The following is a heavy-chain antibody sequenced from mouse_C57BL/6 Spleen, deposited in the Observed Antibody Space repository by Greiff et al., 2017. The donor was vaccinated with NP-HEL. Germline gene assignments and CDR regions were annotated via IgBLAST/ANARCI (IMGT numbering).Heavy chain of an antibody. J-gene: IGHJ3*01. CDR1: GYTFTSYW. D-gene: IGHD4-1*01. CDR2: IDPSASYT. CDR3: ARSGTGAVAWFAY. V-gene: IGHV1-50*01. Sequence: VQLQQPGAELVKPGASVKLSCKASGYTFTSYWMQWVKQRPGQGLEWIGEIDPSASYTHYNQKFKGKATLTVDTSSSTAYMQLSSLTSEDSAVYYCARSGTGAVAWFAYWGQGTLVTVSA.